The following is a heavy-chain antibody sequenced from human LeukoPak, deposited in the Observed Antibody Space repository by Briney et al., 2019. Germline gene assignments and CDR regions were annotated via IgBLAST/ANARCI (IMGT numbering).Heavy chain of an antibody. Sequence: SQTLSLTCTVSGGSISSGSYYRSWIRQPAGKGLEWIGRIYTSGSTNYNPSLKSRVTISVDTSKNQFSLKLSSVTAADTAVYYCARVGPYCSGGSCHDYWGQGTLVTVSS. CDR1: GGSISSGSYY. D-gene: IGHD2-15*01. J-gene: IGHJ4*02. V-gene: IGHV4-61*02. CDR3: ARVGPYCSGGSCHDY. CDR2: IYTSGST.